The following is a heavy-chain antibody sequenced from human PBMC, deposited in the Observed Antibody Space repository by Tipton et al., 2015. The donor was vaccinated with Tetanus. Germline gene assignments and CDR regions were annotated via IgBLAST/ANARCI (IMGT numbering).Heavy chain of an antibody. Sequence: TLSLTCAVYGGSFSGYYWSWIRQPPGKGLEWIGEINHSGSTNYNPSLKSRVTISVDTSKNQFSLKLSSVTAADTAVYYCARGGLLWFGELTATTPYSSYGMHVWGQGTSGTVSS. V-gene: IGHV4-34*01. D-gene: IGHD3-10*01. CDR1: GGSFSGYY. J-gene: IGHJ6*02. CDR3: ARGGLLWFGELTATTPYSSYGMHV. CDR2: INHSGST.